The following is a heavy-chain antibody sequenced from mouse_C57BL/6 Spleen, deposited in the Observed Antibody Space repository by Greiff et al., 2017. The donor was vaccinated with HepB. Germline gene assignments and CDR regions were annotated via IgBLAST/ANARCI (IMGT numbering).Heavy chain of an antibody. CDR2: IDPSDSYT. V-gene: IGHV1-69*01. D-gene: IGHD2-2*01. CDR3: ARMVTTRGYYFDY. Sequence: VQLQQPGAELVMPGASVKLSCKASGYTFTSYWMHWVKQRPGQGLEWIGEIDPSDSYTNYNQKFNGKSTLTVDKYSSTAYMQLSSLTSEDSAVYYCARMVTTRGYYFDYWGQGTTLTVSS. CDR1: GYTFTSYW. J-gene: IGHJ2*01.